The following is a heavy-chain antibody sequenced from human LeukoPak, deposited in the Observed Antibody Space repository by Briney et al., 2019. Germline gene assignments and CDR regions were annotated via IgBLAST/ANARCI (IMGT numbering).Heavy chain of an antibody. CDR1: GFTFSSYS. J-gene: IGHJ4*02. CDR2: ISSSGGNT. D-gene: IGHD5-12*01. Sequence: GGSLRLSCAASGFTFSSYSMSWVRPAPGKGLEWVSAISSSGGNTYYADSVKGRFTISRDNSKNTLYLQMNSLRVEDTAIYYCVKDRPTWPIDYWGLGTQVTVSS. V-gene: IGHV3-23*01. CDR3: VKDRPTWPIDY.